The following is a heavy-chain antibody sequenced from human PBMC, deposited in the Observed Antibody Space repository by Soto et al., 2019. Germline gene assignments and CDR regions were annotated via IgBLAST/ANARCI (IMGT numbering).Heavy chain of an antibody. CDR2: ISWNSGSI. V-gene: IGHV3-9*01. J-gene: IGHJ3*02. D-gene: IGHD3-9*01. CDR3: AKDVGYDILTGYLAGAFDI. Sequence: SLRLSCAASGFTFDDYAMHWVRQAPGKGLEWVSGISWNSGSIGYADSVKGRFTISRDNSKNSLYLQMNSLRAEDTAVYYCAKDVGYDILTGYLAGAFDIWGQGTMVTVSS. CDR1: GFTFDDYA.